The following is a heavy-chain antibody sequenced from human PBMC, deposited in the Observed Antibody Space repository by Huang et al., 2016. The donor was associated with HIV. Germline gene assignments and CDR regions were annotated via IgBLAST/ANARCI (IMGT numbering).Heavy chain of an antibody. CDR1: GGTFSSYA. Sequence: QVLLVQSGAEVRKPGSSVKVSCTALGGTFSSYAISWVRQAPGQGLEWVGGISPIFGTANYTQKFQGRVTITVDESTNTGYMELTRLTSEDTAVYYCARTAYSYGFRQGYNWFDPWGQGTPVTVSS. D-gene: IGHD5-18*01. J-gene: IGHJ5*02. V-gene: IGHV1-69*13. CDR3: ARTAYSYGFRQGYNWFDP. CDR2: ISPIFGTA.